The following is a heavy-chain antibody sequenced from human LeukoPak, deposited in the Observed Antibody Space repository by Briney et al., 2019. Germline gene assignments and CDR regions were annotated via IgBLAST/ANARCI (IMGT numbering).Heavy chain of an antibody. D-gene: IGHD2-15*01. CDR1: GGTVISYA. J-gene: IGHJ4*02. CDR3: ARASYCSGGSCYSYFDY. V-gene: IGHV1-69*06. CDR2: IIPIFGTA. Sequence: SVKVSGKAAGGTVISYAISGVRQAPGQGREGRGGIIPIFGTANYAQKFQGRVTITADKSTSTAYMELSSLRSEDTAVYYCARASYCSGGSCYSYFDYWGQGTLVTVSS.